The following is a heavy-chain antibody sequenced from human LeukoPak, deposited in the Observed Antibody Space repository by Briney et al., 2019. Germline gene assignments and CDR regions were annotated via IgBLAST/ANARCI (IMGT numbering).Heavy chain of an antibody. V-gene: IGHV5-51*01. J-gene: IGHJ3*01. CDR3: ARRVSETGSPLDA. CDR1: YSFTNYW. D-gene: IGHD3-10*01. Sequence: GESLKISCRGYSFTNYWIGWVRQMPGKGLEWMALINYANSDTRYSPSFQGQVIVSVDRSITTAYLELSSLKASDTAMYYCARRVSETGSPLDAWGQGTTVTVSS. CDR2: INYANSDT.